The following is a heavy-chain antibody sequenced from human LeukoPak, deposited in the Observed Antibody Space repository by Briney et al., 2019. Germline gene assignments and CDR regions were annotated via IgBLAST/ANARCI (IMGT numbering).Heavy chain of an antibody. CDR1: GFTFSSYR. Sequence: PGGSLRLSCAASGFTFSSYRMNWVRQAPGKGLEWVSSISSSSSYIYYADSVKGRFTISRDNAKNSLYLQMNSLRAEDTAVYYCARDCRSTSCYEGTIDYWGQGTLVTVSS. CDR2: ISSSSSYI. D-gene: IGHD2-2*01. V-gene: IGHV3-21*01. CDR3: ARDCRSTSCYEGTIDY. J-gene: IGHJ4*02.